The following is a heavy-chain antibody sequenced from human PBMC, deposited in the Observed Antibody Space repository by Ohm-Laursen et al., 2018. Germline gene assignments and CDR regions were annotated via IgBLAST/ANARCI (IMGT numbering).Heavy chain of an antibody. Sequence: SSVKVSCKASGYTFISYGISWVRQAPGEGLEWMGWISTYNGNTKYVQKFQGRVTMTTDTATSTVYMELRSLRSDDTALYYCARDWYYDSSGHYASDVFDIWGQGTMVTVSS. CDR3: ARDWYYDSSGHYASDVFDI. CDR2: ISTYNGNT. J-gene: IGHJ3*02. V-gene: IGHV1-18*01. D-gene: IGHD3-22*01. CDR1: GYTFISYG.